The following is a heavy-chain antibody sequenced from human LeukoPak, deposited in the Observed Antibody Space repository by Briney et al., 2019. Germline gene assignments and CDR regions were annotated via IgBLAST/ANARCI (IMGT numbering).Heavy chain of an antibody. D-gene: IGHD2-2*01. CDR2: INPNSGGT. V-gene: IGHV1-2*02. CDR3: ASSIVYCSSTSCYFN. CDR1: GYTXTGYF. J-gene: IGHJ4*02. Sequence: ASVKVSCKASGYTXTGYFMHGVRQAPGQGLEWMGWINPNSGGTNYAQKFQGRVTMTRDTSISTAYMELSRPRSDDTAVYYCASSIVYCSSTSCYFNWGQGTLVTVSS.